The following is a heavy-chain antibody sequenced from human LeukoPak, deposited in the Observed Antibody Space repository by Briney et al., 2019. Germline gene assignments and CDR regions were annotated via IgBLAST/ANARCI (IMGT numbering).Heavy chain of an antibody. D-gene: IGHD2-2*01. V-gene: IGHV1-18*01. J-gene: IGHJ5*02. Sequence: ASVKVSCTASGYTFTRYGISWVRQAPGQGLKWMGWITAYNGNTNCAQKFQGRVTMTTDTSTSTAYMELTSLRSDDTAVYYCARSYCSSSICYARATGWFDPWGQGTLVTVSS. CDR3: ARSYCSSSICYARATGWFDP. CDR2: ITAYNGNT. CDR1: GYTFTRYG.